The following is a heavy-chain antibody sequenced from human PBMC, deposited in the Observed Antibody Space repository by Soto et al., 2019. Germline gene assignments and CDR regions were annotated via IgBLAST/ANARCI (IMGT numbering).Heavy chain of an antibody. V-gene: IGHV4-59*01. CDR3: ARGTIWSGYYNVWFDP. CDR1: GGSISSYY. CDR2: IYYSGST. J-gene: IGHJ5*02. Sequence: SETLSLTCTVSGGSISSYYWSXIRQPPGKGLEWIGYIYYSGSTNYNPSLKSRVTISVDTSKNQFSLKLSSVTAADTAVHYCARGTIWSGYYNVWFDPWGQGTLVTVSS. D-gene: IGHD3-3*01.